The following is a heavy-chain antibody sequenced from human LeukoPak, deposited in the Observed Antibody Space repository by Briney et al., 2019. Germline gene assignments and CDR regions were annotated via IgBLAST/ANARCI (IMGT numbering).Heavy chain of an antibody. CDR3: AREGEYCSGGTCHSPLNWFDP. V-gene: IGHV1-18*01. J-gene: IGHJ5*02. D-gene: IGHD2-15*01. CDR1: GYTFTNYV. CDR2: INAYNGNT. Sequence: ASVKVSCKASGYTFTNYVINWVRQAPGHGLEWMGWINAYNGNTNYPQKLQGRVTMTTDTFTSTAYMELRSLRSDDTDVYYCAREGEYCSGGTCHSPLNWFDPWGQGTLVTVSS.